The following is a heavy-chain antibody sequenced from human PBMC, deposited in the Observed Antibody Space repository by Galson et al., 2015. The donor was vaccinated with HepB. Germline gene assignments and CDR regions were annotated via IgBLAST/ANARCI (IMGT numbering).Heavy chain of an antibody. CDR1: GFTFSTYS. D-gene: IGHD4-23*01. CDR2: ISSSSRTI. J-gene: IGHJ4*02. CDR3: ARGNTVVTPDSNYFDY. Sequence: SLRLSCAASGFTFSTYSMNWVRQAPGKGLEWVPYISSSSRTIYYADSVKGRFTISRDNAKNSLYLQMNSLRAEDTAVYYCARGNTVVTPDSNYFDYWGQETLVTVSS. V-gene: IGHV3-48*04.